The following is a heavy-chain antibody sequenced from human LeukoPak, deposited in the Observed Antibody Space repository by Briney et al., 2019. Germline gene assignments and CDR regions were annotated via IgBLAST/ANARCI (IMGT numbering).Heavy chain of an antibody. CDR2: ISAYNGNT. V-gene: IGHV1-18*01. CDR3: ARDRIRRWPLYYYYYGMDV. D-gene: IGHD2-15*01. J-gene: IGHJ6*02. Sequence: ASVKVSCKASGYTFTSYGISWVRQAPGQGLEWMGWISAYNGNTNYAQKLQGRVTMTTDTSTSTAYTELRSLRSDDTAVYYCARDRIRRWPLYYYYYGMDVWGQGTTVTVSS. CDR1: GYTFTSYG.